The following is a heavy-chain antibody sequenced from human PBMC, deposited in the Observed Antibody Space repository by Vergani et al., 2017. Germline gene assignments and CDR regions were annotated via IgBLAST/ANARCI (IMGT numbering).Heavy chain of an antibody. V-gene: IGHV3-23*01. CDR2: ISGSGGST. D-gene: IGHD4-17*01. CDR1: GFTFNHYA. J-gene: IGHJ4*02. Sequence: EVQLLESGGDLVQPGGSLRLSCAASGFTFNHYAMNWVRQAPGKGLEWVSGISGSGGSTYYAGSVKGRFTISRDSSKNTLYLQMNSLRAEDTAVYYCAKLQGTVTTSVGHWGQGTLVTVSS. CDR3: AKLQGTVTTSVGH.